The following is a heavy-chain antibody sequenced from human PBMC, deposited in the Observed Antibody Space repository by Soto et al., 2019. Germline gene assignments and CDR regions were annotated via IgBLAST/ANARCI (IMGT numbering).Heavy chain of an antibody. V-gene: IGHV3-23*01. D-gene: IGHD4-17*01. Sequence: GGSLRLSCAASGFTFSTYAMSWVRQAPGKGLEWASAISAGGGSTYYADSVKGRFTISRDNFINTLYLQMNSLRTEDTAVYYCAHPRGYGVFDAYDIWGQGAMVTVSS. CDR2: ISAGGGST. J-gene: IGHJ3*02. CDR3: AHPRGYGVFDAYDI. CDR1: GFTFSTYA.